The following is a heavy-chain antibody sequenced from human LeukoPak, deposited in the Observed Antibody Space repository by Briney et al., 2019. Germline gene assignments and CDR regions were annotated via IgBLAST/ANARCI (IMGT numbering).Heavy chain of an antibody. Sequence: ASVKVSCKASGYTFTSYGISWVRQAPGQGLEWMGWISAYNGNTNYAQKLQGRVTMTTDPSTSTAYMELRSLRSDDTAVYYCARVDSGYEGNWFDPWGLGTLVTVSS. CDR3: ARVDSGYEGNWFDP. D-gene: IGHD5-12*01. V-gene: IGHV1-18*01. CDR1: GYTFTSYG. CDR2: ISAYNGNT. J-gene: IGHJ5*02.